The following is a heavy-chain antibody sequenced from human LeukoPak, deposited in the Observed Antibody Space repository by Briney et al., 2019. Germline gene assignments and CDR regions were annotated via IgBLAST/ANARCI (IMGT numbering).Heavy chain of an antibody. CDR3: ARLMTSEVGFDY. D-gene: IGHD2-8*01. CDR2: IKQDGSEK. CDR1: GFTFSSYV. V-gene: IGHV3-7*05. J-gene: IGHJ4*02. Sequence: PGGSLRLSCAASGFTFSSYVMSWVRPAPGKGLEWVANIKQDGSEKYYVDSVKGRFSISRDNAKNSLYLQMNRLRAEDTAVYYCARLMTSEVGFDYWGQGTLVTVSS.